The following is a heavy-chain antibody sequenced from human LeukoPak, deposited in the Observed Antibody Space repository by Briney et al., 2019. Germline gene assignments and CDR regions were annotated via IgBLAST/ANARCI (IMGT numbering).Heavy chain of an antibody. CDR2: IYFSGRT. D-gene: IGHD6-19*01. Sequence: KPSGGPSLNSTVSCGSISKGIFFLGWVRPPPGEGPEWIGTIYFSGRTYYSPSLKSRVTMSVDTSKNQFSLKLSSVTAADTAAYYCTRQRGSGHWYFDLWGRGTRVIVSS. CDR1: CGSISKGIFF. J-gene: IGHJ2*01. CDR3: TRQRGSGHWYFDL. V-gene: IGHV4-39*01.